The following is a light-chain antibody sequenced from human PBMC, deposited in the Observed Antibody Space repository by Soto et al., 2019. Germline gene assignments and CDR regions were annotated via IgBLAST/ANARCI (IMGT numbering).Light chain of an antibody. V-gene: IGKV4-1*01. J-gene: IGKJ5*01. Sequence: DIVMTPSPHFLAVSLGVRATINCKSSQSVLYSANNKTYLAWYQQKPGQPPKLLIFWASTRKSGVPDRFSGSGSGTDLTLTISSLEPEDFAVYYCQQRSNWPPTVGQGTRLEI. CDR3: QQRSNWPPT. CDR2: WAS. CDR1: QSVLYSANNKTY.